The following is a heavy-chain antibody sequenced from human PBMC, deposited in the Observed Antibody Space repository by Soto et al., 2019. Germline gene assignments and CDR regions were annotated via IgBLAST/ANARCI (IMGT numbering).Heavy chain of an antibody. Sequence: ASVKVSCKASGYTITSYYMHWVRQAPGQGLEWMGIINPSSSATRYSQKFQGRVTMTRDVSTSTVYMEMSGLRSEDTAVYYCARGYCSSVNCYRLYSYDMDVWGQGTTVTVYS. CDR2: INPSSSAT. D-gene: IGHD2-2*01. CDR3: ARGYCSSVNCYRLYSYDMDV. CDR1: GYTITSYY. J-gene: IGHJ6*02. V-gene: IGHV1-46*01.